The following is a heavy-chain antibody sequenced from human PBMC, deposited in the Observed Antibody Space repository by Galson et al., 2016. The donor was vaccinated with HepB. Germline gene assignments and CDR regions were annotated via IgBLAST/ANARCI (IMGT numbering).Heavy chain of an antibody. Sequence: SLRLSCAASGFSFYGYGMSWVRQAPGKGLEWVSGISGSADSKYSADSVKGRFTLSRDNSRNTVYLDMNSLRAEDTAVYYCARSAYCTRNSCYDVVWGYFYNHMDAWGTGTTVTVS. J-gene: IGHJ6*03. V-gene: IGHV3-23*01. CDR2: ISGSADSK. CDR3: ARSAYCTRNSCYDVVWGYFYNHMDA. CDR1: GFSFYGYG. D-gene: IGHD2-2*01.